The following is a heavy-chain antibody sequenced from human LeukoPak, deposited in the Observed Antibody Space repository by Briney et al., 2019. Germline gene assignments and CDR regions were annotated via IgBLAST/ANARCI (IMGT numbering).Heavy chain of an antibody. D-gene: IGHD7-27*01. CDR2: IYHSGST. CDR3: ARHVNWGFDY. Sequence: PSETLSLTCAVSGYSISSGYYWGWIRQPPGEGLEWIGSIYHSGSTYYNPSLKSRVTISVDTSKNQFSLKLSSVTAADTAVYYCARHVNWGFDYWGQGTLVTVSS. J-gene: IGHJ4*02. V-gene: IGHV4-38-2*01. CDR1: GYSISSGYY.